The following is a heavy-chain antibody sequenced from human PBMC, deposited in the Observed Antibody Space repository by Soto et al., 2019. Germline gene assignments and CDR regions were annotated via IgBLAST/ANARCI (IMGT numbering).Heavy chain of an antibody. Sequence: PGGSLRFSCAASGFSFSNSWMHWVRQAPGKGLVWVSRISSDGSSTNYADSVKGRFIISRDNAKNTLYLQMNILRAEDTAVYYCARPVVYSGYGRVFFDYWGQGTLVTVSS. J-gene: IGHJ4*02. D-gene: IGHD5-12*01. V-gene: IGHV3-74*01. CDR3: ARPVVYSGYGRVFFDY. CDR1: GFSFSNSW. CDR2: ISSDGSST.